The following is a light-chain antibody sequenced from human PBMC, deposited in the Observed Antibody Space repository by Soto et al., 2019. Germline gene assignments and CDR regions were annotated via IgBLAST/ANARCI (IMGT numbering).Light chain of an antibody. CDR3: RQRHTWPPLT. V-gene: IGKV3-11*01. Sequence: EIVLTQSPATLALSPGDRATLSCRSSQNVSTYLAWYQQRPGQAPRLLIYDSSNRATGVPPRFSGSGSGTDFTLAISGLQSDDVAVYFCRQRHTWPPLTFGEGTKLEIK. CDR1: QNVSTY. CDR2: DSS. J-gene: IGKJ4*01.